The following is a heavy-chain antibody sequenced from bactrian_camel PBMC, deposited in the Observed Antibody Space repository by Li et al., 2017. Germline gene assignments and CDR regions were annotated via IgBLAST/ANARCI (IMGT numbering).Heavy chain of an antibody. V-gene: IGHV3-2*01. J-gene: IGHJ6*01. CDR2: IYSDGSHT. CDR3: AAKECSYEGDGPDFDF. D-gene: IGHD1*01. CDR1: GFTFSSAY. Sequence: VQLVESGGGLVQPGGSLRLSCAASGFTFSSAYMSWVRQAPGKGLECVSTIYSDGSHTSYADSVKGRFTISQDTDKNAVFLQMNNLKPDDTAMYYCAAKECSYEGDGPDFDFWGQGTQVTVS.